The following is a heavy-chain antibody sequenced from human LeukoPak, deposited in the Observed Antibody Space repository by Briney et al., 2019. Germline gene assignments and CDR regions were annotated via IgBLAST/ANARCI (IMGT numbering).Heavy chain of an antibody. V-gene: IGHV3-23*01. CDR1: GFTFSSYA. Sequence: RPGGSLRLSCAASGFTFSSYAMNWVRQAPGKGLEWVSGTGSTGVSTFYADSVKGRFTVSRDNSKNTLSLQMNSLRAEDTAVYYCAKDPGVVPAHYFDYWGQGTLVTVSP. CDR3: AKDPGVVPAHYFDY. J-gene: IGHJ4*02. CDR2: TGSTGVST. D-gene: IGHD2-2*01.